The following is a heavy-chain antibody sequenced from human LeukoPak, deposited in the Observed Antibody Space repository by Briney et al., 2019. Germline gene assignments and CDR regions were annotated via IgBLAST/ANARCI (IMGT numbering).Heavy chain of an antibody. Sequence: SQTLSHTCTVSGGSISSYYWGCIRHPPGRGLEWIGYIYYSGSTNYNPSLKSRVTISVDTSKNQFSLKLSSVTAADTAVYYCARRDGGYDPIDYWGQGTLVTVSS. J-gene: IGHJ4*02. CDR1: GGSISSYY. CDR3: ARRDGGYDPIDY. CDR2: IYYSGST. V-gene: IGHV4-59*08. D-gene: IGHD5-12*01.